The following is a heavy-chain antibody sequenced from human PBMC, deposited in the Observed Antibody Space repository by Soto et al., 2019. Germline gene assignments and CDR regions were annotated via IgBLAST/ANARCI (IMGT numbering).Heavy chain of an antibody. CDR2: IIPIFGTA. Sequence: QVQLVQSGAEVKKPGSSVKVSCKASGGTFSSYAISWVRQAPGQGLEWMGWIIPIFGTANYAQKFQGRVTITADESTSTAYMELSSLRSEDTAVYYCARDQDYYDSSVDYYYGMDVWGQGTTVTVSS. D-gene: IGHD3-22*01. CDR3: ARDQDYYDSSVDYYYGMDV. CDR1: GGTFSSYA. J-gene: IGHJ6*02. V-gene: IGHV1-69*01.